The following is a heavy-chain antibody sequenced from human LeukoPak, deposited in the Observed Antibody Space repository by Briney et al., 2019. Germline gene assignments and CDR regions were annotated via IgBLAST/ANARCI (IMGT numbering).Heavy chain of an antibody. Sequence: ASVKVSCKASGYTFTGYYMHWVRQAPGKGLGWLGGFDPEDGKTIYAQKFQGRVTMTEDTSTYTANMELSSLRSEDTAVYYCARVEAYCTRTSCHDYWGQGTLVTVSS. J-gene: IGHJ4*02. D-gene: IGHD2-2*01. CDR2: FDPEDGKT. CDR3: ARVEAYCTRTSCHDY. CDR1: GYTFTGYY. V-gene: IGHV1-24*01.